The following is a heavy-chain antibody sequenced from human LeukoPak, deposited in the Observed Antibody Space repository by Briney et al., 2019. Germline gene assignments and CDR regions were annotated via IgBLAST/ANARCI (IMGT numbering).Heavy chain of an antibody. D-gene: IGHD3-3*01. Sequence: GGSLRLSCAASGFTFSDYYMGWIRQAPGKGLEWVSYISSSGSTIYYADSVKGRFTISRDNAKNSLYLQMNSLRAEDTAVYYCARDRSIFGVVIAYYYYGMDVWGQGTTVTVSS. V-gene: IGHV3-11*01. J-gene: IGHJ6*02. CDR1: GFTFSDYY. CDR3: ARDRSIFGVVIAYYYYGMDV. CDR2: ISSSGSTI.